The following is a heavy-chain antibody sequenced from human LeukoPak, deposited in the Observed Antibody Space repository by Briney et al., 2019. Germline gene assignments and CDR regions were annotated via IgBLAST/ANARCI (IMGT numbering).Heavy chain of an antibody. Sequence: SETLSLTCTVSGDSISSSNSYWGWIRQPPGKGLEWIGSIYYSGNTYYNASLKSRVTISVDTSKNQFSLKLSSVTAADTAVYYCARKTRMVRGVIKGARTFDYWGQGTLVTVSS. J-gene: IGHJ4*02. CDR2: IYYSGNT. V-gene: IGHV4-39*01. D-gene: IGHD3-10*01. CDR1: GDSISSSNSY. CDR3: ARKTRMVRGVIKGARTFDY.